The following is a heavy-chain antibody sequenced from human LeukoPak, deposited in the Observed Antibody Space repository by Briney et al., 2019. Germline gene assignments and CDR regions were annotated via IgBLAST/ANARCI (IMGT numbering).Heavy chain of an antibody. Sequence: RASVKVSCKASGYTFTSYDINWVRQATGQGLEWMGWISAYNGNTNYAQKLQGRVTMTTDTSTSTAYMELRSLRSDDTAVYYCARVVNTGNGGSYYFDYWGQGTLVTVSS. CDR2: ISAYNGNT. V-gene: IGHV1-18*01. D-gene: IGHD4-23*01. J-gene: IGHJ4*02. CDR1: GYTFTSYD. CDR3: ARVVNTGNGGSYYFDY.